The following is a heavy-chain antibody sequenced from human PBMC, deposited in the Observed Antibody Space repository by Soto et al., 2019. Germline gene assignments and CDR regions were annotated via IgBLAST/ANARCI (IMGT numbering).Heavy chain of an antibody. CDR2: ISGYGGST. CDR1: GFTFSSYA. D-gene: IGHD3-22*01. J-gene: IGHJ4*02. Sequence: EVQLLESGGGLVQPGGSLRLSCAASGFTFSSYAMSWVRQAPGKGLEWVLAISGYGGSTYYADSVKGRFTISRDNSKNTLYLQMNSLRAEDTAVYYCAKMGYDSSDYYWRLSHFDYWGQGTLVTVSS. V-gene: IGHV3-23*01. CDR3: AKMGYDSSDYYWRLSHFDY.